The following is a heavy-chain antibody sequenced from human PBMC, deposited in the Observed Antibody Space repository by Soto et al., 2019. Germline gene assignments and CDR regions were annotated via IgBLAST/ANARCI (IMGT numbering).Heavy chain of an antibody. CDR1: GYSFTSYW. D-gene: IGHD2-8*01. V-gene: IGHV5-51*01. CDR3: ARQHPAAWGVVPYMDV. CDR2: IYPGDSDT. Sequence: GESLKISCKGSGYSFTSYWIGWVRQMPGKGLEWMGIIYPGDSDTRYSPSFQGQVTISADKSISTAYLQWSSLKASDTAMYYCARQHPAAWGVVPYMDVWGKGTTVTVSS. J-gene: IGHJ6*03.